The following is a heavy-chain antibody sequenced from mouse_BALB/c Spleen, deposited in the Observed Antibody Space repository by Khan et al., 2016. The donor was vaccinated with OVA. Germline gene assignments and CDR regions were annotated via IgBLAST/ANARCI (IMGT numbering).Heavy chain of an antibody. CDR3: ARQPYYHYNIMDY. Sequence: QMQLEESGPGLAAPSQSLSITCTISGFSLTNYGVHWVHQPPGKGLEWLVVIWSDGNTNYNSALKSRLTITKDNSQSQVFLKINSLQTDDTAIYFCARQPYYHYNIMDYWGQGTSVTVSS. CDR1: GFSLTNYG. CDR2: IWSDGNT. D-gene: IGHD2-10*01. J-gene: IGHJ4*01. V-gene: IGHV2-6-1*01.